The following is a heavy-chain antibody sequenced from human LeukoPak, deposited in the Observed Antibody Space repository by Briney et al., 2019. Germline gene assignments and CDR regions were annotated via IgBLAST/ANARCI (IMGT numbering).Heavy chain of an antibody. Sequence: GGSLRLSCAASGFTFSSYAMSWVRQAPGKGLEWVSTISGSGGNTYYADSVKGRFTISRDNSKKTLYVQMNSLRAEDTAVYYCAKGRYCSSTSCYTRYYFDYWGQGTLVTVSS. CDR1: GFTFSSYA. CDR3: AKGRYCSSTSCYTRYYFDY. V-gene: IGHV3-23*01. CDR2: ISGSGGNT. D-gene: IGHD2-2*02. J-gene: IGHJ4*02.